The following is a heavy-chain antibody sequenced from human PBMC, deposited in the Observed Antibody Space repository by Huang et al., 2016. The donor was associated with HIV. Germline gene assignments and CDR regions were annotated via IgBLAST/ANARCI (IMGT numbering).Heavy chain of an antibody. J-gene: IGHJ6*03. CDR2: IGGSGLSI. V-gene: IGHV3-11*04. Sequence: QVLLAESGGGLVKAGGSLRLSCAASGFTRSDNYINWIRQAPGKGLDGVSFIGGSGLSIYYADSVKGRFTISRDNAKNSLYWQLNSLRAEDTAVYFCARGQTPYYDSSGYMDVWGEGTTVTVSS. D-gene: IGHD3-22*01. CDR3: ARGQTPYYDSSGYMDV. CDR1: GFTRSDNY.